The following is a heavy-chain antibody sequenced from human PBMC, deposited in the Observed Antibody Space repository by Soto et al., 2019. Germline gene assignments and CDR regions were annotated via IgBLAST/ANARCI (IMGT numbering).Heavy chain of an antibody. CDR3: AKSKYYYDSSGCFDY. D-gene: IGHD3-22*01. Sequence: GGSLRLSCAASGFTFSTYAMAWVHQAPGKGLEWVSAISGSGGSTYYADSVKGRFTISRDNSKNTLYLQMNSLRAEDTAVYYCAKSKYYYDSSGCFDYWGQGTLVTVSS. V-gene: IGHV3-23*01. CDR1: GFTFSTYA. CDR2: ISGSGGST. J-gene: IGHJ4*02.